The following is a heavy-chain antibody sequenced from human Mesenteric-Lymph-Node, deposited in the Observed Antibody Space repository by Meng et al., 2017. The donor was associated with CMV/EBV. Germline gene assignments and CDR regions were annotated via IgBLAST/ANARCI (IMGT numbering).Heavy chain of an antibody. Sequence: SETLSLTCSVFGDSISRSGFYWGWIRQPPGKGLEWIGSMFFSGNSYYKPSLKSRVSISIDTPKNQFSLRLSSVTAADTAVYYCARTKLDSNYDSGLDYWGQGTLVTVSS. CDR2: MFFSGNS. CDR1: GDSISRSGFY. D-gene: IGHD3-22*01. CDR3: ARTKLDSNYDSGLDY. V-gene: IGHV4-39*07. J-gene: IGHJ4*02.